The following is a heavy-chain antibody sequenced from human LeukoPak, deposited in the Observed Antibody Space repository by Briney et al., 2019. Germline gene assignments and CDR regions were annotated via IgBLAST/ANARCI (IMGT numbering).Heavy chain of an antibody. CDR2: TYYRSKWYN. CDR1: GDSVSSNSAA. CDR3: ARTNYYDNSGYPYYFDY. Sequence: SQTLSLTCAISGDSVSSNSAAWNWIRQSPSRGLEWLGRTYYRSKWYNDYAVSVKSRITINPDTSKNQFSLQLNSVTPEDTAVYYCARTNYYDNSGYPYYFDYWGQGTLVTVSS. J-gene: IGHJ4*02. V-gene: IGHV6-1*01. D-gene: IGHD3-22*01.